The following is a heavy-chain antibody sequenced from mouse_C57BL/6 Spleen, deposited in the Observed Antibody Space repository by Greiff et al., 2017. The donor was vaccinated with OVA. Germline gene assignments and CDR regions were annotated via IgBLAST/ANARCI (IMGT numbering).Heavy chain of an antibody. J-gene: IGHJ2*01. CDR2: ISSGSSTI. CDR3: ARNNGNFDY. Sequence: EVKLVESGGGLVKPGGSLKLSCAASGFTFSDYGMHWVRQAPEKGLERVANISSGSSTIYYADIVKGRFTISRDNAKNTLFLQMTSLRSEDTAMYYCARNNGNFDYWGQGTTLTVSS. D-gene: IGHD1-3*01. CDR1: GFTFSDYG. V-gene: IGHV5-17*01.